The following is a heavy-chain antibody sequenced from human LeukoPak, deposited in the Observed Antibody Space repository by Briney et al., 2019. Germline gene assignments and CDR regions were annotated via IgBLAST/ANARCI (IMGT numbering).Heavy chain of an antibody. D-gene: IGHD5-12*01. CDR3: ASSSGYDSNWIDP. CDR1: GGTFSSYA. CDR2: IIPIFGTA. J-gene: IGHJ5*02. V-gene: IGHV1-69*05. Sequence: SVKVSCKASGGTFSSYAISWVRQAPGQGLEWMGGIIPIFGTANYAQKFQGRVTITTDESTSTAYMELSSLRSEDTAVYYCASSSGYDSNWIDPWGQGTLVTVSS.